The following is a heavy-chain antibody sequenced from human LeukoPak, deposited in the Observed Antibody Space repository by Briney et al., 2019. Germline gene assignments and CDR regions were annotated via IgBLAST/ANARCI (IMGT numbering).Heavy chain of an antibody. CDR1: GGSISYYY. V-gene: IGHV4-59*01. CDR2: IYYTATT. J-gene: IGHJ6*02. CDR3: ARSYSGTGYYYYGMDV. D-gene: IGHD1-26*01. Sequence: SETLSLTCTVSGGSISYYYWSWIRQPPGKGLEWIAYIYYTATTNYNPSLKSRVTISLDTSKNQFSLKLTSVTAADTAVYYCARSYSGTGYYYYGMDVWGQGTTVTVSS.